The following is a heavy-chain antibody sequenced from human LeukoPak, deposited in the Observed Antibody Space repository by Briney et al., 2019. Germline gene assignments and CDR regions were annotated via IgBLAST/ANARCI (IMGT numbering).Heavy chain of an antibody. CDR1: GFTFTNDF. J-gene: IGHJ4*02. CDR2: MKVDGSDI. D-gene: IGHD1-7*01. V-gene: IGHV3-7*01. Sequence: GGSLRLSCAASGFTFTNDFMTWVRQAPGKGLEWVANMKVDGSDIHYVDSVKGRFTISSDNARNSLYLQMNSLRAEDTAVYYCARVSGNYFWGQGTLVTVSS. CDR3: ARVSGNYF.